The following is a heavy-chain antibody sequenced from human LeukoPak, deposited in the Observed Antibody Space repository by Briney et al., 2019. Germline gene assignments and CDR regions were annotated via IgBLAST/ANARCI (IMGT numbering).Heavy chain of an antibody. Sequence: PSETLSLTCTVSGGSISSRGYYWGWIRQPPGKGLEWIGSMYYSGSTYYNPSLKSRVTISVDTSKNQFSLKLSSVTAADTAVYYCARHIGGRYYYYYMDVWGKGTTVTISS. J-gene: IGHJ6*03. D-gene: IGHD3-16*02. CDR2: MYYSGST. CDR3: ARHIGGRYYYYYMDV. CDR1: GGSISSRGYY. V-gene: IGHV4-39*01.